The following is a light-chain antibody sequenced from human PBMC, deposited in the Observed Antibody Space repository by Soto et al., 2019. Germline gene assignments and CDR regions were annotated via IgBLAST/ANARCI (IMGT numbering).Light chain of an antibody. CDR2: DVS. CDR3: SSYTGSSNYV. V-gene: IGLV2-14*03. Sequence: QSVLTQPASVSGSPGQSITISCTGTSNDVGGYNYVSWYQQHPGKAPKLMIYDVSNRPSGVSNRFSGPKSANTASLTISGLQTEDESDYYCSSYTGSSNYVFGTGTKVTVL. CDR1: SNDVGGYNY. J-gene: IGLJ1*01.